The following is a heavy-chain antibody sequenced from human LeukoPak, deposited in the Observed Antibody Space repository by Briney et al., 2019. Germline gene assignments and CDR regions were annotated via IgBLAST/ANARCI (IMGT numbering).Heavy chain of an antibody. CDR2: INPNSGGT. CDR3: ARRDEGCSSTSCYEGRTYNWFDP. CDR1: GYTFTGYY. V-gene: IGHV1-2*02. Sequence: ASVKVSCKASGYTFTGYYMHWVRQAPGQGLEWMGWINPNSGGTNYAQKFQGRVTMTRDTSISTAYMELSRLKASDTAMYYCARRDEGCSSTSCYEGRTYNWFDPWGQGTLVTVSS. J-gene: IGHJ5*02. D-gene: IGHD2-2*01.